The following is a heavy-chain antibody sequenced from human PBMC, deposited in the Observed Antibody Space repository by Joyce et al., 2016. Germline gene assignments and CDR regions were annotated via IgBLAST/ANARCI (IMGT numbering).Heavy chain of an antibody. D-gene: IGHD3-10*01. CDR1: GFTFTGYY. Sequence: QVQLVQSGTEVKKPGASVKVSCKASGFTFTGYYRHWVRQGPGQGLERMGWIKIENGATHYTQNFQGRVTMTRDTSINTAYVEVTRLWSEDTAFYYCAREGRPHGGVDYWGLGTLVTVAP. CDR2: IKIENGAT. J-gene: IGHJ4*02. CDR3: AREGRPHGGVDY. V-gene: IGHV1-2*02.